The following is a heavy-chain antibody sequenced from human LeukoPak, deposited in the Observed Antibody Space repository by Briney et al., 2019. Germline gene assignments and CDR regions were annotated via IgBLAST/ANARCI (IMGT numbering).Heavy chain of an antibody. V-gene: IGHV1-18*01. J-gene: IGHJ5*02. Sequence: GASVKVSCKASGYTFTSYGISWVRQAPGQGLEWMRWISAYNGNTNYAQKLQGRVTMTTDTSTSTAYMELRSLRYDDTAVYYCARDQRYQYYYVLNWFDPWGQGTLVTVSS. CDR3: ARDQRYQYYYVLNWFDP. CDR2: ISAYNGNT. D-gene: IGHD3-10*02. CDR1: GYTFTSYG.